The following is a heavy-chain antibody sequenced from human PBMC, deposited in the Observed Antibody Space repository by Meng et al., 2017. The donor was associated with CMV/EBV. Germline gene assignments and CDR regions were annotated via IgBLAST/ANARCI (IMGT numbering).Heavy chain of an antibody. Sequence: ASVKVSCKASGGTFSSYDINWVRQATGQGLEWMGWMNPNSGNTGYAQKFQGRVTMTRNTSISTAHMELSSLRSEDTAVYYCARAPGWFGKRGMDVWGHGTTVTVSS. CDR2: MNPNSGNT. CDR1: GGTFSSYD. CDR3: ARAPGWFGKRGMDV. J-gene: IGHJ6*02. D-gene: IGHD3-10*01. V-gene: IGHV1-8*02.